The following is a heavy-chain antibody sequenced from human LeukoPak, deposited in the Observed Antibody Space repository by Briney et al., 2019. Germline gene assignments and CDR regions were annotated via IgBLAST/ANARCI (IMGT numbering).Heavy chain of an antibody. CDR2: IRFDGSNE. V-gene: IGHV3-30*02. Sequence: PGGSLRLSCAASGFVFSSYGMHWVRQAPGKGLEWVAFIRFDGSNEYYADSVKGRFTISRDNSKSTLYLQTTSLRVEDTALYYCVKQVYSETGYFDSWGRGTLVTVSS. CDR1: GFVFSSYG. CDR3: VKQVYSETGYFDS. D-gene: IGHD4-11*01. J-gene: IGHJ4*02.